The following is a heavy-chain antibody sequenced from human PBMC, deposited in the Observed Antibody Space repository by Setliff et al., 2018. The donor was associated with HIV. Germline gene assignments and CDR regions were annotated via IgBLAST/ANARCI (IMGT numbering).Heavy chain of an antibody. D-gene: IGHD3-9*01. Sequence: ASVKVSCKASGYTFTSYGISWVRQAPGQGLEWMGWSNAYNGNTNYIEKLQGRVTMTTDTSTSTAYMELRSLRSEDTAMYYCATSGFYDILTGPTPGVFDIWGQGTVVTVSS. CDR3: ATSGFYDILTGPTPGVFDI. CDR2: SNAYNGNT. CDR1: GYTFTSYG. V-gene: IGHV1-18*01. J-gene: IGHJ3*02.